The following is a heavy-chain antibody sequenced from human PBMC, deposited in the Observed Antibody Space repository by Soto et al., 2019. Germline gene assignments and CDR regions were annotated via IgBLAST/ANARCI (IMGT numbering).Heavy chain of an antibody. V-gene: IGHV1-18*04. Sequence: ASVKVSCKASGYTFTSYGISWVRQAPGQGLEWMGWISAYNGNTNYAQKLQGRVTTTTDTSTSTAYMELRSLRSDDTAVYYCARDHDYGDYVLVYYYGMDVWGQGTTVTVSS. D-gene: IGHD4-17*01. CDR3: ARDHDYGDYVLVYYYGMDV. J-gene: IGHJ6*02. CDR1: GYTFTSYG. CDR2: ISAYNGNT.